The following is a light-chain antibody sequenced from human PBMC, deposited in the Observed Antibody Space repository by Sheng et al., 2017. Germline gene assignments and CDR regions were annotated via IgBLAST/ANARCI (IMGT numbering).Light chain of an antibody. CDR1: SSDVGGYNY. CDR3: CSYAGSSTLL. J-gene: IGLJ3*02. V-gene: IGLV2-8*01. Sequence: QSALTQPPSASGSPGQSVTISCTGTSSDVGGYNYVSWYQQHPGKAPKLMIYEVSKRPSGVPDRFFGSKSGNTASLTISGLQAEDEADYYCCSYAGSSTLLFGGGTKLTVL. CDR2: EVS.